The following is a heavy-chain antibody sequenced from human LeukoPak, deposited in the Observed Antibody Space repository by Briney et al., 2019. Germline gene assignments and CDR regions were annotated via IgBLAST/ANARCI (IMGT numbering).Heavy chain of an antibody. V-gene: IGHV1-2*06. J-gene: IGHJ4*02. Sequence: ASVNVSCKASGYTFTGYHMHWVRQAPGQGLEWMGRINPNSGDTNYAQKFQGRVAMTRDTSISTAFMELTRLRSDDTAVYYCARDYCSSTSCLFDYWGQGTLVTVSS. CDR1: GYTFTGYH. CDR2: INPNSGDT. CDR3: ARDYCSSTSCLFDY. D-gene: IGHD2-2*01.